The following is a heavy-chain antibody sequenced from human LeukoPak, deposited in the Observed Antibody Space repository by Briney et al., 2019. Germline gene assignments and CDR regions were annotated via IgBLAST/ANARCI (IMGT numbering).Heavy chain of an antibody. CDR2: IRSSRRYI. Sequence: GGSVRLSCAASGFTFSSYSINRVRQAPGKGLEWVTSIRSSRRYIYYAESVKGRFTISRDNAKNSLYLQMNSLRAEDTAVYYCARRLVAALDGMDVWGQGTTVTVSS. D-gene: IGHD2-15*01. J-gene: IGHJ6*02. V-gene: IGHV3-21*01. CDR3: ARRLVAALDGMDV. CDR1: GFTFSSYS.